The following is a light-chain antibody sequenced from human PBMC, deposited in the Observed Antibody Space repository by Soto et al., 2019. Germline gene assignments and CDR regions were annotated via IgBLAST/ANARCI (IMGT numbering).Light chain of an antibody. V-gene: IGLV1-47*01. CDR1: SFNIGSNN. Sequence: QSVLTQPPSASGTPGQRVTISCSGSSFNIGSNNVHWFQQFPGTAPKLLIYRDNQRPSGVPDRFSGSKSGASASLAITGLRSDDEADYYCAAWHASLGGWVFGGGIKLTVL. J-gene: IGLJ3*02. CDR2: RDN. CDR3: AAWHASLGGWV.